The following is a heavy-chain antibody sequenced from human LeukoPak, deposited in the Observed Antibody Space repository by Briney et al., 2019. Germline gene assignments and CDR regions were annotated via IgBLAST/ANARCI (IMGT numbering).Heavy chain of an antibody. Sequence: PSQTLSLTCTVSGGSISSGSYYWSWIRQPAGKGLEWIGRIYTSGSTNYNPSLKSRVAISVDTSKNQFSLKLSSVTAADTAVYYCARASGVPATLGGYYYYYVDVWGKGTTVTVSS. V-gene: IGHV4-61*02. CDR3: ARASGVPATLGGYYYYYVDV. CDR2: IYTSGST. J-gene: IGHJ6*03. CDR1: GGSISSGSYY. D-gene: IGHD2-2*01.